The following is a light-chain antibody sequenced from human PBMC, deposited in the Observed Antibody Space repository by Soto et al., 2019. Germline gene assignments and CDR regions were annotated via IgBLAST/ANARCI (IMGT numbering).Light chain of an antibody. Sequence: EIVLTQSPGTLSLSPGERATLSCRASQSIGTYLAWYQQKPGQAPRILIYDASSRATGTPDRFSGSGSGTTFTLTSSRLEPEDFAVYYCQQYGRSLPFGGGTKVEF. V-gene: IGKV3-20*01. J-gene: IGKJ4*01. CDR3: QQYGRSLP. CDR2: DAS. CDR1: QSIGTY.